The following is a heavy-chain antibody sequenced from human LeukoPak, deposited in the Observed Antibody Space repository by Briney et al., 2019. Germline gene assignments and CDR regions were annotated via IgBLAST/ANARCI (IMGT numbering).Heavy chain of an antibody. D-gene: IGHD4-17*01. V-gene: IGHV4-39*01. CDR3: ATPGNYGDYVFDY. CDR2: IYYSGST. Sequence: PSETLSLTCTVSGGSISSSSYYWGWIRQPPGKGLEWIVSIYYSGSTYYNPSLKSRVTISVDTSKNQFSLKLSFVTAADTAVYYCATPGNYGDYVFDYWGQGTLVTVSS. J-gene: IGHJ4*02. CDR1: GGSISSSSYY.